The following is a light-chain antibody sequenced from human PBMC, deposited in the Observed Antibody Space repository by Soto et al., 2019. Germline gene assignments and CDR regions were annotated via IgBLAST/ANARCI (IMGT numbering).Light chain of an antibody. CDR1: QSISNF. V-gene: IGKV1-39*01. J-gene: IGKJ4*01. CDR2: AAS. CDR3: QQSYTTVRS. Sequence: DIQMTQSPSSLSASVGDRVTISCRASQSISNFLNWYQQKPGKAPQLLIYAASRLHSGVPPRFSGSGAGTDFTLTISSLQPEDFATYFCQQSYTTVRSFGGGTKVDNK.